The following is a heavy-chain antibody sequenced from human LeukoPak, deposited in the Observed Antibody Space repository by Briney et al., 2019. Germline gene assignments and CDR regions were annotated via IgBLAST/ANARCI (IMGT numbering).Heavy chain of an antibody. CDR3: ARTYCSSTSCYVGFDY. V-gene: IGHV5-51*01. CDR1: GYSFTSYW. D-gene: IGHD2-2*01. CDR2: IYPGDSDT. Sequence: GESLQISCKGSGYSFTSYWIGWVRQMPGKGLEWMGIIYPGDSDTRYSPSFQGQVTISADKSISTAYLQWSSLKASDTAMYYCARTYCSSTSCYVGFDYWGQGTLVTVSS. J-gene: IGHJ4*02.